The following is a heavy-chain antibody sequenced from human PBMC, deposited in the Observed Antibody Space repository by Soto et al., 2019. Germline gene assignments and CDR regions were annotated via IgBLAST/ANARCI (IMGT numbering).Heavy chain of an antibody. CDR1: GDSVSSNSAA. J-gene: IGHJ5*02. V-gene: IGHV6-1*01. D-gene: IGHD6-19*01. CDR2: TYFRSKWNN. Sequence: KQSQTLSLTCVISGDSVSSNSAAWNWLRQSPSRGLEWLGRTYFRSKWNNDYAISVKGRITINPDTSMNQFSLQLNSVTPDDTAVYYCASSGQLSVGGGLWFHPWGQGILVTVSS. CDR3: ASSGQLSVGGGLWFHP.